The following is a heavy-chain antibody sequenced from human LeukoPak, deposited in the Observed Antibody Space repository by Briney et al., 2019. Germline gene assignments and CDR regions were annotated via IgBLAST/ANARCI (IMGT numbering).Heavy chain of an antibody. J-gene: IGHJ6*02. V-gene: IGHV4-34*01. CDR1: GGSFSGYY. Sequence: SETLSLTCAVYGGSFSGYYWSWIRQPPGKGLEWIGEINHSGSTNYNPSLKSRVTISVDTSKNQFSLKLSSVTAADTAVYYCARGFLGLNGGVWGQGTTVTVSS. CDR3: ARGFLGLNGGV. CDR2: INHSGST. D-gene: IGHD1-26*01.